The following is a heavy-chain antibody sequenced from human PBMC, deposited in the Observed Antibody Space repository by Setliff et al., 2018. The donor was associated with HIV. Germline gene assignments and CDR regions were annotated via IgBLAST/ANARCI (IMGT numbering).Heavy chain of an antibody. Sequence: GGSLRLSCGASGFSFDVYAMSWVRQAPGQGLEWVSSISHRDGNTYYADSVKGRFTISRDNSKNTVYLQMNSLRVEDTAVYYCAKADRGYGRNWFDPWGQGTLVTVSS. CDR2: ISHRDGNT. D-gene: IGHD4-17*01. J-gene: IGHJ5*02. V-gene: IGHV3-23*01. CDR3: AKADRGYGRNWFDP. CDR1: GFSFDVYA.